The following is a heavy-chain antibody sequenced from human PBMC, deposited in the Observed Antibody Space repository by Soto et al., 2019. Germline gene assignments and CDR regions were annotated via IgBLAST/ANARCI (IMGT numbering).Heavy chain of an antibody. J-gene: IGHJ2*01. Sequence: PSGTLSLTCAVYGGSFSGSYWSWFRQPSGKGLEWIGEVNHSGSTNFNPSLKSRDTISVDTSKKQFSLKLSSVTAADTAVYYCAAHLKTTVTADSYFDLWGRGTLVTVSS. CDR2: VNHSGST. V-gene: IGHV4-34*01. D-gene: IGHD4-17*01. CDR3: AAHLKTTVTADSYFDL. CDR1: GGSFSGSY.